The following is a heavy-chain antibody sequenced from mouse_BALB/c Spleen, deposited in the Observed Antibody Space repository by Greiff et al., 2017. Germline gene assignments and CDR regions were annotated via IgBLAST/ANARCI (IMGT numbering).Heavy chain of an antibody. D-gene: IGHD1-2*01. CDR1: GYAFTNYL. CDR2: INPGSGGT. CDR3: ARSSGYYGYKAMDY. Sequence: QVQLQQSGAELVRPGTSVKVSCKASGYAFTNYLIEWVKQRPGQGLEWIGVINPGSGGTNYNEKFKGKATLTADKSSSTAYMQLSSLTSDDSAVYFCARSSGYYGYKAMDYWGQGTSGTGSS. V-gene: IGHV1-54*03. J-gene: IGHJ4*01.